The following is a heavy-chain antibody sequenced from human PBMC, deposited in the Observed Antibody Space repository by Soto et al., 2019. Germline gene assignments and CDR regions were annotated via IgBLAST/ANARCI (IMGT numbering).Heavy chain of an antibody. Sequence: GGSLRLSCAASGFTFSSYTMHWVRQAPGKGLEYVSGISSNGGRTHYANSVRGRFAISRDNAKNILYLQMSSLRAEDTALYHCAKGVADRGIDSWGKGTLVTVSS. CDR3: AKGVADRGIDS. CDR1: GFTFSSYT. CDR2: ISSNGGRT. J-gene: IGHJ4*02. V-gene: IGHV3-64*01.